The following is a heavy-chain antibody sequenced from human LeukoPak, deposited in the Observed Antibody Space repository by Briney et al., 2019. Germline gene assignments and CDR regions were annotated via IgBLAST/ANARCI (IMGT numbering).Heavy chain of an antibody. CDR3: AREDGDYVGS. CDR1: GGSINYYY. J-gene: IGHJ4*02. D-gene: IGHD4-17*01. CDR2: IYYSGST. Sequence: SETLSLTCTVSGGSINYYYWSWIRQPPGKGLEWIGYIYYSGSTNYNPSLKSRVTISVDTSKNQFSLKPSSVTAADTAVYYCAREDGDYVGSWGQGTLVTVSS. V-gene: IGHV4-59*01.